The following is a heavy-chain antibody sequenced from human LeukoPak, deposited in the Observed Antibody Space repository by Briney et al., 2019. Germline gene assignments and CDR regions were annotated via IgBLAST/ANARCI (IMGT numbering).Heavy chain of an antibody. V-gene: IGHV3-43*02. J-gene: IGHJ4*02. CDR1: GFTFENYA. CDR2: ISGDGSST. D-gene: IGHD6-19*01. Sequence: GGSLRLSCAASGFTFENYAMHWVRQAPGKGLEWMSFISGDGSSTYYADSVKGRFTISRDNSKNSLYLQMNSLRSEDTALYYCGKANPNQWLPDYWGQGTLVTVSS. CDR3: GKANPNQWLPDY.